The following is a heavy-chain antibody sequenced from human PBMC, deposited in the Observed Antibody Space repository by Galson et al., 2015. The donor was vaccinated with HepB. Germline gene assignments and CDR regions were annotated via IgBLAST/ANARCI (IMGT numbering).Heavy chain of an antibody. CDR3: VRDPPLGTPFDH. J-gene: IGHJ4*02. Sequence: SLRLSCAASGFTFTNYNMIWVRQAPGKGLEWVASISSDSSYTYYADSLKGRFTVSRDNVRDSLYLQMNSLRAEDTAVYYCVRDPPLGTPFDHWGQGTLVTVSS. D-gene: IGHD7-27*01. CDR2: ISSDSSYT. CDR1: GFTFTNYN. V-gene: IGHV3-21*01.